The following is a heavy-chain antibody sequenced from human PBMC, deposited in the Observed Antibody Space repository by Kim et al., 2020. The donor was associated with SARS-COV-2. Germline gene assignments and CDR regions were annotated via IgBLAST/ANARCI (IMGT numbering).Heavy chain of an antibody. Sequence: SETLSLTCAVYGGSFSGYYWSWIRQPPGKGLEWIGEINHSGSTNYNPSLKSRVTISVDTSKNQFSLKLSSVTAADTAVYYCARVRGTAMVTHGRRYYYYGMDVWGQGTTVTVSS. D-gene: IGHD5-18*01. V-gene: IGHV4-34*01. CDR1: GGSFSGYY. CDR3: ARVRGTAMVTHGRRYYYYGMDV. J-gene: IGHJ6*02. CDR2: INHSGST.